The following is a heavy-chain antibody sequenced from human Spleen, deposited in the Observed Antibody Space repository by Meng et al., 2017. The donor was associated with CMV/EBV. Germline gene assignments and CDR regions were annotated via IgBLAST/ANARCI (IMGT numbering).Heavy chain of an antibody. D-gene: IGHD3-9*01. Sequence: GESLKISCAVSGGIFRTYGMHWVRQAPGKGLEWVSLIPNDDGNKYYADSVKGRFTISRDNSKNTLYLQMNSLKPEDTAVYYCARGKNPPVDVTGGGFDRWGQGALVTVSS. CDR2: IPNDDGNK. J-gene: IGHJ4*02. CDR3: ARGKNPPVDVTGGGFDR. CDR1: GGIFRTYG. V-gene: IGHV3-30*19.